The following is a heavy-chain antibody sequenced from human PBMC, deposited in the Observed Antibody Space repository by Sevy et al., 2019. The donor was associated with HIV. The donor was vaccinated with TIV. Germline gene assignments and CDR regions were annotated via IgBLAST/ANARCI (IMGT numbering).Heavy chain of an antibody. CDR1: GGSFSGYY. CDR2: INHSGST. Sequence: SETLSHTCAVYGGSFSGYYWSWIRQPPGKGLEWIGEINHSGSTNYNPSLKSRVTISVDTSKNQFSLKLSSVTAADTAVYYCARGRGGRPYYYYYYMDVWGKGTTVTVSS. CDR3: ARGRGGRPYYYYYYMDV. D-gene: IGHD6-25*01. V-gene: IGHV4-34*01. J-gene: IGHJ6*03.